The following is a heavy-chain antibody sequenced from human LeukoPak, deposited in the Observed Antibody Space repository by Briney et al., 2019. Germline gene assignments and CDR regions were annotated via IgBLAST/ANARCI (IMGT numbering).Heavy chain of an antibody. Sequence: GESLKTFCKGSGYSFTSYWIGWVRQMPGKGLEWMGIIYPGDSDTRYSPSFQGQVTISTDKSISTAYLQWSSLKASDTAMYYCARQSAAGTQNWFDPWGQGTLVSVSS. J-gene: IGHJ5*02. CDR2: IYPGDSDT. D-gene: IGHD6-13*01. CDR3: ARQSAAGTQNWFDP. V-gene: IGHV5-51*01. CDR1: GYSFTSYW.